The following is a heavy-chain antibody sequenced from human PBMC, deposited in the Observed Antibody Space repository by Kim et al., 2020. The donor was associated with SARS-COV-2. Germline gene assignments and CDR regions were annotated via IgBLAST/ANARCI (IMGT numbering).Heavy chain of an antibody. CDR1: GYTFTSYG. J-gene: IGHJ4*02. CDR3: ARDAGGYGSGSFPPFDY. D-gene: IGHD3-10*01. CDR2: ISAYNGNT. Sequence: ASVKVSCKASGYTFTSYGISWVRQAPGQGLEWMGWISAYNGNTNYAQKLQGRVTMTTDTSTSTAYMELRSLRSDDTAVYYCARDAGGYGSGSFPPFDYWGQGTLVTVSS. V-gene: IGHV1-18*04.